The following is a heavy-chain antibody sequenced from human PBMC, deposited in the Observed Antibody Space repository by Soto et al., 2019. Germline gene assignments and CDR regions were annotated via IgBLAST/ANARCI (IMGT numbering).Heavy chain of an antibody. CDR3: ARSGLETRTGHWYFDL. D-gene: IGHD1-1*01. CDR2: ISYDGSNK. Sequence: QVQLVESGGGVVQPGRSLRLSCAASGFTFSSYAMHWVRQAPGKGLEWVAVISYDGSNKYYADSVKGRFTISRDNSKNTLYLQMNSLRAEDTAVYYCARSGLETRTGHWYFDLWGRGTLVTVSS. V-gene: IGHV3-30-3*01. CDR1: GFTFSSYA. J-gene: IGHJ2*01.